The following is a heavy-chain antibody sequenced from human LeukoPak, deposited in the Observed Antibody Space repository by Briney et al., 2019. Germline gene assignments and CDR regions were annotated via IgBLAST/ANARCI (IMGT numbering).Heavy chain of an antibody. J-gene: IGHJ4*02. D-gene: IGHD3-3*01. Sequence: GGSLRLSCAASGFTFSSYWVSWVRQAPGKGLEWVANIKQDGSERYYVDSVKGRFTISRDNAKNSLYLQMNSLRAADTAVYYCARALYDFWSGYYFDYWGQGIPVTVSS. CDR2: IKQDGSER. V-gene: IGHV3-7*01. CDR1: GFTFSSYW. CDR3: ARALYDFWSGYYFDY.